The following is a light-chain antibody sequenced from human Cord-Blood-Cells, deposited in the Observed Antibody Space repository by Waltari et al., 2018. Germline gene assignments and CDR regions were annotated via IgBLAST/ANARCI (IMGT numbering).Light chain of an antibody. CDR3: MQGTHWPPYT. J-gene: IGKJ2*01. V-gene: IGKV2-30*02. CDR2: KVS. Sequence: DGVMTQSPLSLPVTLGQPASISCRSSQSLVHSDGNIDLNWFQQRPGQSPRRLISKVSNRDSGVPDRFSRSGSGTDFTLKISRVEAEDVGVYYCMQGTHWPPYTFGQGTKLEIK. CDR1: QSLVHSDGNID.